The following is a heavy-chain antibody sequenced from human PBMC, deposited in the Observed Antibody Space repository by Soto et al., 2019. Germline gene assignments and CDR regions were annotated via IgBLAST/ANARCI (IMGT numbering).Heavy chain of an antibody. CDR2: IYYSGTT. CDR3: ARREIQGPIDY. Sequence: PSASLSPTSATSGCPISARNWWGWIRQPPGKGLEWIGYIYYSGTTYYNPSLKSRVTMSVDTSKNQFSLKLTSVTAVDTAVYYCARREIQGPIDYWGQG. V-gene: IGHV4-28*01. CDR1: GCPISARNW. J-gene: IGHJ4*02. D-gene: IGHD1-26*01.